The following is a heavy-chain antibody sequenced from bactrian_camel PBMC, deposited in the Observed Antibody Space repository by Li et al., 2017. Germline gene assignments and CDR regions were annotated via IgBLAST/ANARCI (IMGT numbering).Heavy chain of an antibody. V-gene: IGHV3S54*01. D-gene: IGHD2*01. J-gene: IGHJ4*01. CDR3: AADLGWCGSRPLQREFRN. CDR2: IYTGSDSI. CDR1: GYSSLC. Sequence: HVQLVESGGGSVQAGGSLNLSCATSGYSSLCMGWFRQAPGKEREGVALIYTGSDSIYYADSVKGRFTISRDNAENTLHLQMNALKPEDTAVYYCAADLGWCGSRPLQREFRNWGQGTQVTV.